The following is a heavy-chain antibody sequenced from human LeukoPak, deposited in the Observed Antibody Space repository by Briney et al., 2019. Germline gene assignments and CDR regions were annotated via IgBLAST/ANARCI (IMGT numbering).Heavy chain of an antibody. V-gene: IGHV4-34*01. D-gene: IGHD3-3*01. CDR1: GGSFSGYY. J-gene: IGHJ6*03. Sequence: SETLSLTFAVYGGSFSGYYWSWIRPPPGKGLEWIGEINHSGSTNYNPSLKSRVTISVDTSKNQFSLQLSSVTAADTAVYYCARDRKWSGYYTRFDYYYYMDGWGKGTTVTVSS. CDR3: ARDRKWSGYYTRFDYYYYMDG. CDR2: INHSGST.